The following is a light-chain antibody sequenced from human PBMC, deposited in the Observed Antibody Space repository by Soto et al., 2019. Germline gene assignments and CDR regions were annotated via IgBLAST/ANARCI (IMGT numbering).Light chain of an antibody. J-gene: IGKJ4*01. Sequence: EIQMTQSPSTLSASLGDRVTITCRASQSISIWFAWYQQKPGKVPKLLIYKASSLESGVTSRFSGSGSGTEFTLTISSLQPDDFASYYCQQYNAYPLSFGGGTKVEIK. CDR1: QSISIW. CDR3: QQYNAYPLS. V-gene: IGKV1-5*03. CDR2: KAS.